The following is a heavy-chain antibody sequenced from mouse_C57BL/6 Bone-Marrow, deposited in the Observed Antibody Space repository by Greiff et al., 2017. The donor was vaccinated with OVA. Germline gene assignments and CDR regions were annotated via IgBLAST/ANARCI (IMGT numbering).Heavy chain of an antibody. CDR2: ISDGGSYT. CDR3: AREGYYFDY. Sequence: EVMLVESGGGLVKPGGSLKLSCAASGFTFSSYAMSWVRQTPEKRLAWVATISDGGSYTYYPDNVKGRFTISRDNAKNNLYLQMSHLKSEDTAMYYCAREGYYFDYWGQGTTLTVSS. CDR1: GFTFSSYA. J-gene: IGHJ2*01. V-gene: IGHV5-4*01.